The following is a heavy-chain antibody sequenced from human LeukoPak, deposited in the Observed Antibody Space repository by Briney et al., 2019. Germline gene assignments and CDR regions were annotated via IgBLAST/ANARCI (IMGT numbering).Heavy chain of an antibody. CDR2: IRSGGNTI. V-gene: IGHV3-30*02. D-gene: IGHD3-22*01. CDR1: GFNFRIYA. CDR3: AKGDSS. Sequence: GGSLRLSCVASGFNFRIYAMHWVRQAPGKGLEWVAFIRSGGNTIYYADSVKGRFTISRDNSKNTLYLQMNSLRTEDTAVYYCAKGDSSWGQGTMVTVSS. J-gene: IGHJ3*01.